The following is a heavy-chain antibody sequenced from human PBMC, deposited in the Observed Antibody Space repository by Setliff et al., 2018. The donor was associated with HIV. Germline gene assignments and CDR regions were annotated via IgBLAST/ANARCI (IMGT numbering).Heavy chain of an antibody. V-gene: IGHV3-9*01. CDR3: AKDLSPNWGPGEFDH. CDR2: ISWNRGTI. Sequence: GGSLRLSCAASGFTLSDYWMHWVRQAPGKGLEWVSGISWNRGTIGYADSVKGRFTISRDNAKNFLYLRMNNLRVEDTALYYCAKDLSPNWGPGEFDHWGQGTLVTVSS. D-gene: IGHD7-27*01. CDR1: GFTLSDYW. J-gene: IGHJ4*02.